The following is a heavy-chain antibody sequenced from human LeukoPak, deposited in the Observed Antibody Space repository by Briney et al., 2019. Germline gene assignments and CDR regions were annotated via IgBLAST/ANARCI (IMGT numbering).Heavy chain of an antibody. V-gene: IGHV3-30-3*01. CDR2: ISYDGSNK. CDR1: GFTFSSYA. CDR3: ARDVDTAMVYPDY. J-gene: IGHJ4*02. D-gene: IGHD5-18*01. Sequence: GRSLRLSCAASGFTFSSYAMHWVRQAPGKGLEWVAVISYDGSNKYYADSVKGRFTIPRDNSKNTLYLQMNSLRAEDTAVYYCARDVDTAMVYPDYWGQGTLVTVSS.